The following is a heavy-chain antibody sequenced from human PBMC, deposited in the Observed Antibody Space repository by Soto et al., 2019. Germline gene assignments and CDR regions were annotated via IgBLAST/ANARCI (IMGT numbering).Heavy chain of an antibody. J-gene: IGHJ4*02. CDR3: AREAHDYGDYFDY. D-gene: IGHD4-17*01. CDR2: INTNTGNP. Sequence: PSVKVSCKASGYTFTSYAMNWVRQAPGQGLEWMGWINTNTGNPTYAQGFTGRFVFSLDTSVSTAYLQICSLKAEDTAVYYCAREAHDYGDYFDYWGQGTLVTVSS. CDR1: GYTFTSYA. V-gene: IGHV7-4-1*01.